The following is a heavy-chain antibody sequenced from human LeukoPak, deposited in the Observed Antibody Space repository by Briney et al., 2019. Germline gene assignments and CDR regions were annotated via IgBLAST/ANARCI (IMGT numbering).Heavy chain of an antibody. CDR1: GYTLTELS. CDR3: ATAGYSSGWYVRDY. D-gene: IGHD6-19*01. J-gene: IGHJ4*02. Sequence: ASVKVSCKVSGYTLTELSVHWVRQAPGKGLEWMGGFAPEDGETIYAQKFQGRVTMTEDTSTDTAYMELTSLRSEDTAVYYCATAGYSSGWYVRDYWGQGTLVTVSS. V-gene: IGHV1-24*01. CDR2: FAPEDGET.